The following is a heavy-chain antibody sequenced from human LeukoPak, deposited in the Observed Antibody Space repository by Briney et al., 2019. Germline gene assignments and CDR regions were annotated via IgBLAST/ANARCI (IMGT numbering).Heavy chain of an antibody. Sequence: GGSLRLSCAASGFTFSSYAMHWVRQAPGKGLEWVAVISYDGSNKYYADSVKGRFTISRDNSKNTLYLQMNSLRAEDTAVYYCARDTAIVVVITTLPDYWGQGTLVTVSS. CDR3: ARDTAIVVVITTLPDY. D-gene: IGHD3-22*01. CDR1: GFTFSSYA. CDR2: ISYDGSNK. J-gene: IGHJ4*02. V-gene: IGHV3-30-3*01.